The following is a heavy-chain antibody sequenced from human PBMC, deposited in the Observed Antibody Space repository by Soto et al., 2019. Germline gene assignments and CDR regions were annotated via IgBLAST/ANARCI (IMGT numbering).Heavy chain of an antibody. J-gene: IGHJ6*02. CDR2: IIPIFGTA. CDR1: GGTFSSYA. Sequence: QVQLVQSGAEVKKPGSSVKVSCKASGGTFSSYAISWVRQAPGQGLEWMGGIIPIFGTANYAQKFQGRVTITADESTSTAYMELSSLRSEDTAVYYCARSIALAGPEDYYGMDVWGQGTTVTVSS. CDR3: ARSIALAGPEDYYGMDV. V-gene: IGHV1-69*01. D-gene: IGHD6-19*01.